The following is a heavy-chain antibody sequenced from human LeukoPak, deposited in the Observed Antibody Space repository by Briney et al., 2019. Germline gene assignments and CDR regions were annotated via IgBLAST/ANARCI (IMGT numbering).Heavy chain of an antibody. CDR3: ARHNLLPPLLKLLRKPGWFDP. V-gene: IGHV4-59*08. CDR1: GGSISSYY. Sequence: PSETLSLTCTVSGGSISSYYWSWIRQPPGKGLEWIGYIYYIGSTNYNPSLKSRGTISVDTSKTQFSLKLTYVTAADTGVYYCARHNLLPPLLKLLRKPGWFDPWGQGTLVTVSS. D-gene: IGHD3-22*01. J-gene: IGHJ5*02. CDR2: IYYIGST.